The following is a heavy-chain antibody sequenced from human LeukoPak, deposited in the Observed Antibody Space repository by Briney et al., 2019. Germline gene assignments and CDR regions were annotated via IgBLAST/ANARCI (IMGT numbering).Heavy chain of an antibody. Sequence: GRSLRLSCAASGFTFSSYAMHWVRQAPGKGLEYVSAISSNGGSTYYANSVKGRFTISGDNSKNTLYLQMGSLRAEDMAVYYCARDAVSGRYFDYWGQGTLVTVSS. CDR3: ARDAVSGRYFDY. D-gene: IGHD2-8*01. CDR2: ISSNGGST. J-gene: IGHJ4*02. V-gene: IGHV3-64*01. CDR1: GFTFSSYA.